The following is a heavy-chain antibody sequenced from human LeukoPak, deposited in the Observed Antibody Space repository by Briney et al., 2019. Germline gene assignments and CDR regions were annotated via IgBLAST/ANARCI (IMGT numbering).Heavy chain of an antibody. J-gene: IGHJ4*02. V-gene: IGHV3-23*01. CDR2: ISGSGGST. CDR3: AKGCSSSWYVYFDY. CDR1: GFTFSSYA. Sequence: GGSLRLSCAASGFTFSSYAISWVRQAPGKGLEWVSAISGSGGSTYYADSVKGRFTISRDNSKNTLYLQMNSLRAEDTAVYYCAKGCSSSWYVYFDYWGQGTLVTVSS. D-gene: IGHD6-13*01.